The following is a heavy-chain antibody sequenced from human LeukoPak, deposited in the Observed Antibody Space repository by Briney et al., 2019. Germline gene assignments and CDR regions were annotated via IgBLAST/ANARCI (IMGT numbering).Heavy chain of an antibody. Sequence: SETLSLTCAVYGGSFSGYYWSWIRQPPGKGLEWIGEINHGGSTNYNPSLKSRVTISVDTSKNQFSLKLSSVTAADTAVYYCARVMDTVGSSGYYYFDYWGQGTLVTVSS. CDR2: INHGGST. CDR1: GGSFSGYY. D-gene: IGHD3-22*01. CDR3: ARVMDTVGSSGYYYFDY. V-gene: IGHV4-34*01. J-gene: IGHJ4*02.